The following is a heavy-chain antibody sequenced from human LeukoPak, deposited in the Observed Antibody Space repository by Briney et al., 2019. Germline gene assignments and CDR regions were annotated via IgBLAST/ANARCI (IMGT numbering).Heavy chain of an antibody. CDR3: ATQDSSHY. V-gene: IGHV4-39*01. CDR1: GDSVTSTNYY. CDR2: IRYSESA. Sequence: SETLSLTCTVSGDSVTSTNYYWGWIRQPPGRGLEWIASIRYSESAYYSPSLKSRATISVDTSKNQFSLRLRSLTATDTAVYYCATQDSSHYWGQGTLVTVSS. D-gene: IGHD3-22*01. J-gene: IGHJ4*02.